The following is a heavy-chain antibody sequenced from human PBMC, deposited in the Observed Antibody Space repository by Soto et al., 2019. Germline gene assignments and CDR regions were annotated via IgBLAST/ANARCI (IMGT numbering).Heavy chain of an antibody. CDR1: GFSFTSSA. J-gene: IGHJ4*02. CDR3: AARPIKIIGVVTRPFDY. Sequence: GTSVKVSCKASGFSFTSSAVQWVRQAHGQRLEWIGWIVVGSGNTNYAQKFQERVTITRDMSTSTAYMELSSLRSEDTAVYYCAARPIKIIGVVTRPFDYWGQGTLVTVSS. V-gene: IGHV1-58*01. D-gene: IGHD3-3*01. CDR2: IVVGSGNT.